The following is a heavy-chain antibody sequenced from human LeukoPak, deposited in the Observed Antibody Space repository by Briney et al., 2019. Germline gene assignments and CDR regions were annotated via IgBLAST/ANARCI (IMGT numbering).Heavy chain of an antibody. Sequence: AAVKVSCKASGYTFTSYDINWVRQATGQGLEWMGWMNPNSGNTGYAQAFQGRVTMTRNTSISTAYMELSSLRSEDTAVYYCAREAGNMVVTNTGAFDIWGQGTMVTVSS. J-gene: IGHJ3*02. V-gene: IGHV1-8*01. CDR1: GYTFTSYD. D-gene: IGHD4/OR15-4a*01. CDR3: AREAGNMVVTNTGAFDI. CDR2: MNPNSGNT.